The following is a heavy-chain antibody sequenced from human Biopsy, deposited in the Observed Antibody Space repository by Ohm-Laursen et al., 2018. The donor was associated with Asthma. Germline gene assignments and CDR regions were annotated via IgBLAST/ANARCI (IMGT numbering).Heavy chain of an antibody. D-gene: IGHD5-18*01. V-gene: IGHV1-69*13. CDR1: GFTFSSYA. J-gene: IGHJ6*02. CDR2: ITPIYGIT. Sequence: SVKVSCKPSGFTFSSYAFTWVRQAPGQGLEWLGGITPIYGITDYAQKFQGRLSITADGSTTTAYMELNSLTFEDTAVYFCARLATRYSYGRIYYSYGMDVWGPGTTVTVSS. CDR3: ARLATRYSYGRIYYSYGMDV.